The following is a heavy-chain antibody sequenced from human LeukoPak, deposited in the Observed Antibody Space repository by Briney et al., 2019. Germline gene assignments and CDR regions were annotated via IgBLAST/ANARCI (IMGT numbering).Heavy chain of an antibody. CDR1: GFTFRSYS. D-gene: IGHD1-26*01. Sequence: TGGSLRLSCVASGFTFRSYSMNWVRQAPGKGLEWVSSFSSGSTYIYYGDSVKGRFTVSRDNAKNSLYLQMNSLRAEDTAVYYCTREVGSLNYYYMDVWGKGTTVTVSS. J-gene: IGHJ6*03. V-gene: IGHV3-21*01. CDR3: TREVGSLNYYYMDV. CDR2: FSSGSTYI.